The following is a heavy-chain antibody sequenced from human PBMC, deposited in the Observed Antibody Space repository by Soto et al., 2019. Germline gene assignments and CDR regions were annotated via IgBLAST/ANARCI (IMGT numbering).Heavy chain of an antibody. V-gene: IGHV1-18*01. Sequence: ASVKVSCKASGYTFTSYGISWVRQAPGQGLEWMGWISAYNGNTNYAQKLQGRVTMTTDTSTSTAYMELRSLRSDDTAVNYCARDLAAAGIVDYWGQGTLVTVSS. CDR1: GYTFTSYG. CDR2: ISAYNGNT. D-gene: IGHD6-13*01. CDR3: ARDLAAAGIVDY. J-gene: IGHJ4*02.